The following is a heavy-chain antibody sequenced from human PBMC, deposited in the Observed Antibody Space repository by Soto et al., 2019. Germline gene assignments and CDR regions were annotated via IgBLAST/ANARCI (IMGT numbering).Heavy chain of an antibody. D-gene: IGHD5-18*01. CDR3: ARERAVQLWFNNFDY. V-gene: IGHV3-30-3*01. J-gene: IGHJ4*02. Sequence: HLGGSLRLSCAASGFTFSSYAMHWVRQAPGKGLEWVAVISYDGSNKYYADSVKGRFTISRDNSKNTLYLQMNSLRAEDTAVYYCARERAVQLWFNNFDYWGQGTLVTVSS. CDR1: GFTFSSYA. CDR2: ISYDGSNK.